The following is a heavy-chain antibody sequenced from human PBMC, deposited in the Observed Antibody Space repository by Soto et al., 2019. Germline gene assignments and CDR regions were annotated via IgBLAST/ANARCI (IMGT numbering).Heavy chain of an antibody. Sequence: SVKVSCKASGFTFTSSAMQWVRQARGQRLGWIGWIVVGSGNTNYAQKFQERVTITRDMSTSTAYMELSSLRSEDTAVYYCAADPVTPGFGYYGMDVWGQGTTVTVFS. J-gene: IGHJ6*02. V-gene: IGHV1-58*02. CDR3: AADPVTPGFGYYGMDV. D-gene: IGHD3-3*01. CDR1: GFTFTSSA. CDR2: IVVGSGNT.